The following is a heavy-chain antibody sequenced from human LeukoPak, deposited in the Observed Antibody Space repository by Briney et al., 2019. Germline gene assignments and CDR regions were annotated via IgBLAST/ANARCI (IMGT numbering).Heavy chain of an antibody. CDR2: INRSGST. V-gene: IGHV4-34*01. J-gene: IGHJ4*02. Sequence: SETLSLTCAVYGGSFSGYFWSWIRQPPGKGLEWIGEINRSGSTTYNPSLKSRVTISVDTSKNQFSLKLSSVTAADTAVYYCARDLLNEGNHLDYWGQGTLVTVSS. D-gene: IGHD4-23*01. CDR3: ARDLLNEGNHLDY. CDR1: GGSFSGYF.